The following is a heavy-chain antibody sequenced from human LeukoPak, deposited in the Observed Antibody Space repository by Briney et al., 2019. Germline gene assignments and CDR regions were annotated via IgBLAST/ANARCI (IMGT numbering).Heavy chain of an antibody. Sequence: GGSLRLSCEASGLTFSSFWMTWVRQAPGKGLEWVANIKQDGSEIYYVDSVKGRFTISRDNAQNSLSLQMSSLRDEDTAVYYCARVSAAAGRFYFDYWGQGTLVTVSS. CDR1: GLTFSSFW. D-gene: IGHD6-13*01. CDR3: ARVSAAAGRFYFDY. CDR2: IKQDGSEI. V-gene: IGHV3-7*01. J-gene: IGHJ4*02.